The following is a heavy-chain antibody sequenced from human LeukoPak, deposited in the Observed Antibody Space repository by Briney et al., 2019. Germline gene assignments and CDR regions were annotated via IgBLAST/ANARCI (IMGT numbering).Heavy chain of an antibody. CDR1: GGSISSYY. CDR3: AREMGYDFWSANGYYYMDV. Sequence: SETLSLTCTVSGGSISSYYWSWIRQPAGKGLEWIGRIYTSGSTNYNPSLKSRVTMSVDTSKNQFSLKLSSVTAADTAVYYCAREMGYDFWSANGYYYMDVWGRRTTVTVSS. D-gene: IGHD3-3*01. V-gene: IGHV4-4*07. J-gene: IGHJ6*03. CDR2: IYTSGST.